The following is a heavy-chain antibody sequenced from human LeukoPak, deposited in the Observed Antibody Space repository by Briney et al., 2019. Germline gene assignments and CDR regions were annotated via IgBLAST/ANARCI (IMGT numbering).Heavy chain of an antibody. CDR3: VRHYEGAFGP. V-gene: IGHV4-59*08. Sequence: PSETLSLTCTVSGGSISSYYWSWIRQPPGKGLEWIAFTHYTGNTDYNPSLKSRVAISVDTSKNQFSLKLISVTAADTAVYYCVRHYEGAFGPWGQGTLVTVSS. CDR2: THYTGNT. CDR1: GGSISSYY. J-gene: IGHJ5*02. D-gene: IGHD3-22*01.